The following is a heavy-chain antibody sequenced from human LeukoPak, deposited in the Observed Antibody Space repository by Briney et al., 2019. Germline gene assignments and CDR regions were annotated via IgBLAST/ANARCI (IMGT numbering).Heavy chain of an antibody. CDR3: ASGDVVVPAALYYFDY. V-gene: IGHV1-2*02. Sequence: ASVKVSCKASGYTFTGYYMHWVRQAPGQGLEWMGWINPNSGGTNYAQKFQGRVTMTRDTSISTAYMELSSLRSEDTAVYYCASGDVVVPAALYYFDYWGQGTLVTVSS. CDR2: INPNSGGT. D-gene: IGHD2-2*01. CDR1: GYTFTGYY. J-gene: IGHJ4*02.